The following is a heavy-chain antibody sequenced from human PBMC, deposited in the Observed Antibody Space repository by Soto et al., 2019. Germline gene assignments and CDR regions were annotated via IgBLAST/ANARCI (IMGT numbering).Heavy chain of an antibody. Sequence: SSSSSYIYYAGSVKGRFTISRDNAKNSLYLQMNSLRAEDTAVYYCAKGSYDCGIWGQGTLVTVSS. CDR2: SSSSSYI. J-gene: IGHJ4*01. CDR3: AKGSYDCGI. D-gene: IGHD2-21*02. V-gene: IGHV3-21*01.